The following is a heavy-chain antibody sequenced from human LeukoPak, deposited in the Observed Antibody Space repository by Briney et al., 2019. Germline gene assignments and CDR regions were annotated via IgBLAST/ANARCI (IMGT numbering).Heavy chain of an antibody. Sequence: ASVKVSCKASGGTFSSCAISWVRQAPGQGLEWMGGIIPIFGTANYAQKFQGRVTITVDESTSTAYMELSSLRSEDTAVYYCASNGIVGATTLDYWGQGTLVTVSS. J-gene: IGHJ4*02. CDR3: ASNGIVGATTLDY. CDR2: IIPIFGTA. V-gene: IGHV1-69*13. D-gene: IGHD1-26*01. CDR1: GGTFSSCA.